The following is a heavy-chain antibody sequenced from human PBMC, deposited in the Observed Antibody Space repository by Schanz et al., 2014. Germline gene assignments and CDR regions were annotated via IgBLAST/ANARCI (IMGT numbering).Heavy chain of an antibody. CDR2: ISGSGGST. CDR1: GFTFSTYA. J-gene: IGHJ4*02. Sequence: EVQLLESGGALVQPGGSLRLSCSASGFTFSTYAMSWVRQAPGKGLEWVSAISGSGGSTYYADSVKGRFIISRDNSKNNSKNTLYVQMNSLRAEDTAVYYCAKGKSEVRGIILDYWGQGTMVVVSS. CDR3: AKGKSEVRGIILDY. D-gene: IGHD3-10*01. V-gene: IGHV3-23*01.